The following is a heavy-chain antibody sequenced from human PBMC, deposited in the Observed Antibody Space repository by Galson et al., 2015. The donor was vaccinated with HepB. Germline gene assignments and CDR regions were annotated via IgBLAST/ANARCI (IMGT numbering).Heavy chain of an antibody. Sequence: SLRLSCAASGFTFSSYAMSWVRQAPGKGLEWVSAISGSGGSTYYADFVKGRFTISRDNSKNTLYLQMNSLRAEDTAVYYCAKEGDITMVRGVYFDYWGQGTLVTVSS. V-gene: IGHV3-23*01. D-gene: IGHD3-10*01. J-gene: IGHJ4*02. CDR3: AKEGDITMVRGVYFDY. CDR1: GFTFSSYA. CDR2: ISGSGGST.